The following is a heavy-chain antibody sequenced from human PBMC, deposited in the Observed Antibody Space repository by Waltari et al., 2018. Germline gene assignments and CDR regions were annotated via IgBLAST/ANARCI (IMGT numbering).Heavy chain of an antibody. CDR3: VRLEDCTGPGGNCYSGDSFAMDV. Sequence: QVQLQQWGAGLLRPSETLSLTCAVYGGSFRGYYWGWIRQPPGKGLEWIGEINHSGNTNKNPSLRIRVTMLIEKSRSQFSLKVNSVTAADTAGYYCVRLEDCTGPGGNCYSGDSFAMDVWGQGTAVTVSS. V-gene: IGHV4-34*02. J-gene: IGHJ6*02. CDR1: GGSFRGYY. D-gene: IGHD2-8*02. CDR2: INHSGNT.